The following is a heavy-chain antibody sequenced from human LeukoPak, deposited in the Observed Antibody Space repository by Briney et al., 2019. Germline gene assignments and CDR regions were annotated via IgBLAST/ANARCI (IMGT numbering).Heavy chain of an antibody. CDR3: ARGPQWRGDSYYIDV. CDR2: INPNSGNT. Sequence: ASVKVSCKASGYTFTNFDINWVRQAPGHGLEWMGWINPNSGNTGYAPKFQGRVTMTMNTSITTAYMGLSSLISEDTAVYYCARGPQWRGDSYYIDVWGRGTTVTVSS. CDR1: GYTFTNFD. J-gene: IGHJ6*03. V-gene: IGHV1-8*01. D-gene: IGHD6-19*01.